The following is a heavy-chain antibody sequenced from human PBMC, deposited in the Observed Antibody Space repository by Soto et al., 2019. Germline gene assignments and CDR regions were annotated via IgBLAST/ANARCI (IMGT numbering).Heavy chain of an antibody. D-gene: IGHD3-10*01. CDR1: GDSISNSRFY. Sequence: PSETLSLTCSVSGDSISNSRFYWAWIRQPPGEGLEWIGSIYHTGNAYYNPSLKSRVTISVDTSKNQFSLKLSSVTAADTAVYYCARDPLVRGVGHYYYYGMDVWGQGTTVTVSS. CDR2: IYHTGNA. CDR3: ARDPLVRGVGHYYYYGMDV. V-gene: IGHV4-39*07. J-gene: IGHJ6*02.